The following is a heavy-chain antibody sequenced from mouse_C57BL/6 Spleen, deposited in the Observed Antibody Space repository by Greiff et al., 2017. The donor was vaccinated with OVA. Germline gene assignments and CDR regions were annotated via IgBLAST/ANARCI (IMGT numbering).Heavy chain of an antibody. CDR2: ISDGGSYT. V-gene: IGHV5-4*01. Sequence: EVQLVESGGGLVKPGGSLKLSCAASGFTFSSYAMSWVRQTPEKRLEWVATISDGGSYTYYPDNVKGRFTISRDNAKNNLYLQMSHLKSEDTAMYYCARGSPNWEGFAYWGQGTLVTVSA. D-gene: IGHD4-1*01. J-gene: IGHJ3*01. CDR3: ARGSPNWEGFAY. CDR1: GFTFSSYA.